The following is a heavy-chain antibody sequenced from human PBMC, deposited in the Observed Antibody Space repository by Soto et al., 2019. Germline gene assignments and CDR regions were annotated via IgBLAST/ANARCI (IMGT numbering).Heavy chain of an antibody. J-gene: IGHJ5*02. D-gene: IGHD6-6*01. CDR2: ISYDGSNK. CDR1: GFTFSDYY. Sequence: QVQLVESGGGLVKPGGSLRLSCAASGFTFSDYYMSWIRQAPGKGLEWVAVISYDGSNKYYADSVKGRFTISRDNSKNTLYLQMNSLRAEDTAVYYCAKDPGIAARPVGSWFDPWGQGTLVTVSS. CDR3: AKDPGIAARPVGSWFDP. V-gene: IGHV3-30*18.